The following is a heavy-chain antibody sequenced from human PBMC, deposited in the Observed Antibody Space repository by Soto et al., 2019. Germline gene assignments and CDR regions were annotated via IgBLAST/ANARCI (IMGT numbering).Heavy chain of an antibody. CDR1: GGSISSGGYY. V-gene: IGHV4-31*03. J-gene: IGHJ4*02. CDR3: ARDPPLPFKPLESPVPPS. CDR2: IYYSGST. Sequence: SETLSLTCTVSGGSISSGGYYWSWIRQHPGKGLEWIGYIYYSGSTYYNPSLKSRVTISVDTSKNQFSLKLSSVTAADTAVYYCARDPPLPFKPLESPVPPSWGQGTLVTVSS. D-gene: IGHD3-3*01.